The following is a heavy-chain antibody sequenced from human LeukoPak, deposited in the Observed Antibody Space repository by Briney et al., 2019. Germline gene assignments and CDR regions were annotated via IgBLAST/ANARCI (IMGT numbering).Heavy chain of an antibody. J-gene: IGHJ3*02. D-gene: IGHD4-17*01. Sequence: GGSLRLSCAASGFTFSSYSMNWVRQAPGKGLEWVSYISSSGSTIYYADSVKGRFTISRDNAKNSLYLQMNSLRAEDTAVYYCARDGDYDAFDIWGQGTMVTVSS. CDR2: ISSSGSTI. CDR1: GFTFSSYS. CDR3: ARDGDYDAFDI. V-gene: IGHV3-48*04.